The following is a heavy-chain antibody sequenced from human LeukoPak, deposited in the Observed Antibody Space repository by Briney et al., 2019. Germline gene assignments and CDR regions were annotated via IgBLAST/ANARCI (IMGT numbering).Heavy chain of an antibody. Sequence: TGGSLRLSCAASGFTFSSYAMSWVRQAPGKGLEWVSAISGGGRSTFYADSVRGRFTISRDNSKNTLYLRMNSLRAEDTAVFYCAKDRSGSSYGSFDSWGQGTLVTVSS. CDR1: GFTFSSYA. V-gene: IGHV3-23*01. CDR3: AKDRSGSSYGSFDS. J-gene: IGHJ4*02. CDR2: ISGGGRST. D-gene: IGHD1-26*01.